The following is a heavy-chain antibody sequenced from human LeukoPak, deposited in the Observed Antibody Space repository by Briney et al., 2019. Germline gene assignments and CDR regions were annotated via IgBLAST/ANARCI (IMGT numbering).Heavy chain of an antibody. CDR2: ISGSGGST. D-gene: IGHD3-10*01. CDR3: ARLWFGELLVSSDY. J-gene: IGHJ4*02. CDR1: GFTFSSYA. V-gene: IGHV3-23*01. Sequence: GGSLRLSCAASGFTFSSYAMSWVRQAPGKGLEWVSAISGSGGSTYYADSVKGRFTISRDNSKNTLYLQMNSLRAEDTAVYYCARLWFGELLVSSDYWSQGTLVTVSS.